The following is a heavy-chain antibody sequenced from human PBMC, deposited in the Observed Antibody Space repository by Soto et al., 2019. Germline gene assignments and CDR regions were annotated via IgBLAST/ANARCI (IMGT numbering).Heavy chain of an antibody. J-gene: IGHJ4*02. CDR2: IDPSGGGT. D-gene: IGHD2-21*02. V-gene: IGHV1-46*01. CDR1: GYTFAKNY. CDR3: ARNVYCGGDCYYYYFDY. Sequence: ASVKVSCKASGYTFAKNYIHWVRQAPGQEIQWMGMIDPSGGGTSYAQRFHGRVAMTRDTSTDTVYLELNSLRSEDTAVYYCARNVYCGGDCYYYYFDYWGQGTLVTVSS.